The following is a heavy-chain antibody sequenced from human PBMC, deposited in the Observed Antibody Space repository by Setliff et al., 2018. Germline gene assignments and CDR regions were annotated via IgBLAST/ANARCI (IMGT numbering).Heavy chain of an antibody. J-gene: IGHJ4*02. D-gene: IGHD3-3*01. CDR2: IIPIFGTA. CDR1: GYTLTELS. Sequence: SVKVSCKVSGYTLTELSMHWVRQAPGKGLEWMGGIIPIFGTANYAQKFQGRVTITADESTSTAYMELSSLRSEDTAVYYCASSRDYNFWSGYYSPLDYWGQGTLVTVSS. CDR3: ASSRDYNFWSGYYSPLDY. V-gene: IGHV1-69*13.